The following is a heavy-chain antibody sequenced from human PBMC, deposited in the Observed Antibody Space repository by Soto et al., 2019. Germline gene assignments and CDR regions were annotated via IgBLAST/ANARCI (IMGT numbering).Heavy chain of an antibody. Sequence: SETLALTCSVSGGSMYSSFWTLIRQPPGKGLEWIGYVYYGGSANYNPSLKSRVTFSVDTSKNEVSLKLTSVTAADTAVYYCARADRKWLDPWGQGILVTVSS. CDR2: VYYGGSA. CDR3: ARADRKWLDP. J-gene: IGHJ5*02. CDR1: GGSMYSSF. V-gene: IGHV4-59*01.